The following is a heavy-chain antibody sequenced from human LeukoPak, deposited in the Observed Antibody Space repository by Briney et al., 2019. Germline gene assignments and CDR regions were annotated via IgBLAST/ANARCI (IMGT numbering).Heavy chain of an antibody. CDR1: GVSISSYY. D-gene: IGHD6-19*01. CDR2: IYHSGST. CDR3: ARRAKSDRGYSRGWGVLRGYFDY. Sequence: PSETLCLTCAVSGVSISSYYWSWIRQPPGKGLEWIGYIYHSGSTNYNPSLKSRVTVSVDTSKNALSLTLSCVTAADTAVYYCARRAKSDRGYSRGWGVLRGYFDYWGQATLLTVSS. V-gene: IGHV4-59*12. J-gene: IGHJ4*02.